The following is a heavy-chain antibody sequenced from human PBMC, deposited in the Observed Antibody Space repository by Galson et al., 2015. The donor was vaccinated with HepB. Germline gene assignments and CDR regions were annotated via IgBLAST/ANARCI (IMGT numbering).Heavy chain of an antibody. Sequence: SVKVSCKASGYTFTSYYMHWVRQTPGQGLEWMGIINPSGGSTSYAQKFQGRVTMTRDTSTSTVYMELSSLRSEDTAVYYCARVWDYVLLSGYLGYWGQGTLVTVSS. J-gene: IGHJ4*02. CDR3: ARVWDYVLLSGYLGY. CDR2: INPSGGST. CDR1: GYTFTSYY. D-gene: IGHD3-3*01. V-gene: IGHV1-46*01.